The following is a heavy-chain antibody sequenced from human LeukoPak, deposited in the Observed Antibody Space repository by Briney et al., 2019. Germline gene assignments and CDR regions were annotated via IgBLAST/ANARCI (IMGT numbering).Heavy chain of an antibody. CDR1: GLSFSGYY. CDR3: ARCPRMTYYYGSGSYRAFDI. D-gene: IGHD3-10*01. Sequence: PSETLSLTCAVYGLSFSGYYWSWLRQPPGKGLEWIGEINHSGSTNYNPSLKSRVTISVDTSKNQFSLKLSSVTAAGTAVYYCARCPRMTYYYGSGSYRAFDIWGQGTMVTVSS. J-gene: IGHJ3*02. V-gene: IGHV4-34*01. CDR2: INHSGST.